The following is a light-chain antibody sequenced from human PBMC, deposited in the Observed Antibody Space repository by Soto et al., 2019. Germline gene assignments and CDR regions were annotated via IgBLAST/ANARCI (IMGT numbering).Light chain of an antibody. J-gene: IGKJ5*01. CDR1: QGISSY. CDR2: AAS. Sequence: IQLTQPPSSLSASVGDRVTITCRASQGISSYLAWYQQKPGKAPKLLIYAASTLQSGVPSRFSGSGSGTDFTLTISSLQPEDFATYYCQQLNSYPRTFGGGTRLEIK. V-gene: IGKV1-9*01. CDR3: QQLNSYPRT.